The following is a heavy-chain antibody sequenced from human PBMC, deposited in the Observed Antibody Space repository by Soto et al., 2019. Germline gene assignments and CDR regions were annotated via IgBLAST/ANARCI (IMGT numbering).Heavy chain of an antibody. Sequence: QVQLQESGPGLVKPSETLSLTCTISGGPMNNYYCSWFRQPRGQGLEWIGYMGYNGFTRYNPSLRSRVAISLATAKNQFSLTLSSVTAADTALYYCARQGFGELPGLVDVWGQGITVTVSS. CDR3: ARQGFGELPGLVDV. V-gene: IGHV4-59*08. CDR2: MGYNGFT. D-gene: IGHD3-10*01. CDR1: GGPMNNYY. J-gene: IGHJ6*02.